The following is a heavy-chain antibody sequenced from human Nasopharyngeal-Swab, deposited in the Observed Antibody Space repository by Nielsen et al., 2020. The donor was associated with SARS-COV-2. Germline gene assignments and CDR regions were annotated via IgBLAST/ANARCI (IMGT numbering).Heavy chain of an antibody. CDR3: ARDDSYYDILTTFNHYYMDV. D-gene: IGHD3-9*01. V-gene: IGHV3-21*01. CDR2: ISSGSSYI. J-gene: IGHJ6*03. Sequence: GGSLRLSCEASGFTFSSFSMNWVRQAPGKGLEWVSSISSGSSYIYYADSVKGRFTISRDNAKNSLYLQMNSVRAEDTAVYYCARDDSYYDILTTFNHYYMDVWGKGTTVTVSS. CDR1: GFTFSSFS.